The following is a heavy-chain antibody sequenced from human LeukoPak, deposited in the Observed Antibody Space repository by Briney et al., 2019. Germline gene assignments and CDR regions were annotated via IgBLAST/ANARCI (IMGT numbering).Heavy chain of an antibody. Sequence: GGSLRLSCAASGFTFSSYAMHWVRQAPGKGLEYVSAISSNGGSTYYANSVKGRFTISRDNSKNTLYLQTGSLRAEDMAVYYCARDWTLGYWGQGTLVTVSS. CDR3: ARDWTLGY. CDR2: ISSNGGST. D-gene: IGHD3/OR15-3a*01. V-gene: IGHV3-64*01. J-gene: IGHJ4*02. CDR1: GFTFSSYA.